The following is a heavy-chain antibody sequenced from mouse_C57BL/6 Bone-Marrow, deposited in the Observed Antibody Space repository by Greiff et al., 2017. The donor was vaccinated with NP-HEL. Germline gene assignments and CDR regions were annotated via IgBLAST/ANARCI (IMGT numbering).Heavy chain of an antibody. CDR3: ARRLRGFAY. V-gene: IGHV5-9*01. CDR1: GFTFSSYT. J-gene: IGHJ3*01. D-gene: IGHD1-1*01. CDR2: ISGGGGNT. Sequence: DVKLQESGGGLVKPGGSLKLSCAASGFTFSSYTMSWVRQTPEKRLEWVATISGGGGNTYYPDSVKGRFTISRDNAKNTLYLQMSSLRSEDTALYYCARRLRGFAYWGQGTLVTVSA.